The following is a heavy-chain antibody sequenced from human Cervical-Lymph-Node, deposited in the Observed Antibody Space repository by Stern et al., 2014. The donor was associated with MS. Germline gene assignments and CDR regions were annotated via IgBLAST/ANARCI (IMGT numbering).Heavy chain of an antibody. CDR1: GGTFSTYP. Sequence: VQLGQSGAEVKKPGSSVKVSCKASGGTFSTYPIIWVRQAPGQGLEWLGGISPVCGTANYAQKFQGRGTITAADSSSTAYMELSSLRSEDTAVYYCASPVTLTVGAMDVWGQGTTITVSS. CDR2: ISPVCGTA. V-gene: IGHV1-69*01. CDR3: ASPVTLTVGAMDV. D-gene: IGHD4-17*01. J-gene: IGHJ6*02.